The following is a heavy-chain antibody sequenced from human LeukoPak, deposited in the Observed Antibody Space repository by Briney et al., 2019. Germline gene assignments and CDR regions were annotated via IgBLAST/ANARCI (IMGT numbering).Heavy chain of an antibody. CDR2: IKQDGSDR. Sequence: PGGSLRLSCAASGFTLSSYWMSWVRQAPGKGLEWVANIKQDGSDRYYVDSVKGRFTISRDNVKNSLYLQMNRLRIDDTAVYFCARDVASWGGYTFAYWGQGTLVTVSS. CDR3: ARDVASWGGYTFAY. D-gene: IGHD5-12*01. V-gene: IGHV3-7*01. CDR1: GFTLSSYW. J-gene: IGHJ4*02.